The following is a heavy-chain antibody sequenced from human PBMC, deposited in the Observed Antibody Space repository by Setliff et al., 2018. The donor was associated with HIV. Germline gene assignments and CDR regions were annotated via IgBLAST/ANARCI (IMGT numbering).Heavy chain of an antibody. CDR1: GFTFSDYY. D-gene: IGHD3-3*01. CDR2: VSSSTGTYT. CDR3: ARGRGYNFWSGGPGWFDP. Sequence: GSLRLSCAASGFTFSDYYISWVRQAPGKGLEWLSYVSSSTGTYTSYADSVKGRFTTSRANASNSLYLQMNSLRAGDTAVYYCARGRGYNFWSGGPGWFDPWGQGTLVTVSS. J-gene: IGHJ5*02. V-gene: IGHV3-11*06.